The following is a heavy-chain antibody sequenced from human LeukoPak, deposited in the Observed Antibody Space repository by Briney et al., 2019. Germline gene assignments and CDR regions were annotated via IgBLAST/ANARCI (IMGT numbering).Heavy chain of an antibody. J-gene: IGHJ3*02. V-gene: IGHV3-21*01. CDR3: ARVSILIVPYYAFDI. CDR2: ISSSSNYI. Sequence: SGGSLRLSCAASGFTVSSNYMNWVRQAPGKGLEWVSSISSSSNYIYYADSVKGRFTISRDNAKNSLYLQMSSLRAEDTAVYYCARVSILIVPYYAFDIWGQGTMVTVSS. CDR1: GFTVSSNY. D-gene: IGHD2/OR15-2a*01.